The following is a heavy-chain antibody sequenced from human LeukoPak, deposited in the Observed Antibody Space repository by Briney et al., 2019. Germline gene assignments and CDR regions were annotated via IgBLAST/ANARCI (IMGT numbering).Heavy chain of an antibody. CDR3: ARDTSYSSSWYDWYFDL. D-gene: IGHD6-13*01. CDR1: GFTFSNYA. J-gene: IGHJ2*01. Sequence: GGSLRLSCAASGFTFSNYAMSWVRQAPGKGLEWASTISNSGDATYYADSVKGRFTISRDNSKNTLYLQMNSLRAEDTAVYYCARDTSYSSSWYDWYFDLWGRGTLVTVSS. V-gene: IGHV3-23*01. CDR2: ISNSGDAT.